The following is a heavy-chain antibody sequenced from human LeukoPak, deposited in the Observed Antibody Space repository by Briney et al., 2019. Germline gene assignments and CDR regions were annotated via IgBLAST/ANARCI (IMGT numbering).Heavy chain of an antibody. Sequence: GGSLRLSCAASGFTFSSYAMRWVRQAPGKGLEWVSAISGSGGSTYYADSVKGRFTISRDNSKNTLYLQMNSLRAEDTAVYYCAKVDIVVVPAANFDYWGQGTLVTVSS. J-gene: IGHJ4*02. CDR1: GFTFSSYA. V-gene: IGHV3-23*01. D-gene: IGHD2-2*01. CDR2: ISGSGGST. CDR3: AKVDIVVVPAANFDY.